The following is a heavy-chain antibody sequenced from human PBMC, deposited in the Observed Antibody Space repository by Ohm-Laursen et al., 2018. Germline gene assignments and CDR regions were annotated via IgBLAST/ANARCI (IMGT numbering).Heavy chain of an antibody. D-gene: IGHD4-17*01. CDR3: ARTTQYGEFIPWYFDL. CDR1: GFTFSSYA. Sequence: GSLRLSCTASGFTFSSYAMSWVRQAPGEGLEWVSSISSGSRYIHYADSVQGRFTLSRDDAKNSLYLQMNSLRAEDTALYYCARTTQYGEFIPWYFDLWGRGTLVTVSS. CDR2: ISSGSRYI. V-gene: IGHV3-21*01. J-gene: IGHJ2*01.